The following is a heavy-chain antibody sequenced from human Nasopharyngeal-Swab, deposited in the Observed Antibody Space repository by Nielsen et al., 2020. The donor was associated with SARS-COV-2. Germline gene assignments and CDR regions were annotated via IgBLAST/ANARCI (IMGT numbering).Heavy chain of an antibody. CDR2: FDPEDGEA. Sequence: ASVKVSCKVSGYTLTELSMHWVRQAPGKGLEGMGGFDPEDGEAIYAQKFQGRVTMTEDTSTDTAYMELSSLRSEDAAVYYCATDSPYGSGSYHYYYYYGMDVWGQGTTVTVSS. J-gene: IGHJ6*02. CDR3: ATDSPYGSGSYHYYYYYGMDV. D-gene: IGHD3-10*01. V-gene: IGHV1-24*01. CDR1: GYTLTELS.